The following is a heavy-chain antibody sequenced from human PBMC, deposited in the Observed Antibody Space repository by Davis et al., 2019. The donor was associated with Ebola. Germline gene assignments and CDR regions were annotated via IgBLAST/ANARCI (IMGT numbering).Heavy chain of an antibody. CDR1: GYSINRGFT. CDR2: FYYTGNT. CDR3: AALDTTLNDYGMDV. V-gene: IGHV4-38-2*02. Sequence: MPSETLSLTCTVSGYSINRGFTWGWIRLPPGKGLEWIGSFYYTGNTYYNSALKSRVTVSGDMSRNQISLKLNSVTAADTAVYYCAALDTTLNDYGMDVWGQGTTVTVSS. J-gene: IGHJ6*02. D-gene: IGHD5-18*01.